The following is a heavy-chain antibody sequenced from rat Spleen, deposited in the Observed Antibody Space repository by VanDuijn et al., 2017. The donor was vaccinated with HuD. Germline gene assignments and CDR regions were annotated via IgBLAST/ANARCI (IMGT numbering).Heavy chain of an antibody. V-gene: IGHV5-20*01. D-gene: IGHD1-1*01. CDR2: ISYDGGGT. J-gene: IGHJ1*01. CDR1: GFTFSDYY. CDR3: AKDKTVASYWYFDF. Sequence: EVQLVESGGGLVQPGRSLKLSCAASGFTFSDYYMAWVRQAPTKGLEWVASISYDGGGTYYADSVEGRFTISRDNAKSTLYLQMDSLRSEDTATYYCAKDKTVASYWYFDFWGPGTMVTVSS.